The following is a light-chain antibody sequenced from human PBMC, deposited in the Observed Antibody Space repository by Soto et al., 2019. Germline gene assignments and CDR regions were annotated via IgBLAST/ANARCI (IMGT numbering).Light chain of an antibody. Sequence: QSALTQPASVSGSPGQSITISCTGSSSDVGAYRHVSWYQQHPGKAPKLIIYDVSDRPPGVSNRFSGSKSGNTASLTISGVQAEDEGDYYCSSYTTSSTVVFGGGTKVTVL. CDR3: SSYTTSSTVV. CDR2: DVS. CDR1: SSDVGAYRH. V-gene: IGLV2-14*01. J-gene: IGLJ3*02.